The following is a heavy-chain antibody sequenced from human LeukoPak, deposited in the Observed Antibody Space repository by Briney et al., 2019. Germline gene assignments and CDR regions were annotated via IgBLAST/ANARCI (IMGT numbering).Heavy chain of an antibody. V-gene: IGHV1-69*04. CDR1: GGTFSSYA. Sequence: SVKVSCKASGGTFSSYAISWVRQAPGQGLEWVGRIIPVLGIANYAQKFQGRVTITADKSTSTAYMELSSLRSEDTAVYYCARGAYCSSTSCYLRSWFDPWGQGTLVTVSS. CDR3: ARGAYCSSTSCYLRSWFDP. CDR2: IIPVLGIA. J-gene: IGHJ5*02. D-gene: IGHD2-2*01.